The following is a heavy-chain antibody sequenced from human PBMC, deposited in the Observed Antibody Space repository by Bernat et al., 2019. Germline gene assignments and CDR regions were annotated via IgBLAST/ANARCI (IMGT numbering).Heavy chain of an antibody. D-gene: IGHD3-3*01. V-gene: IGHV3-74*02. Sequence: EVQLVESGGGLIQPGGSLRLSCAASGFTVSSNYMSWVRQAPGKGLVWVSRINSDGSSTSYADSVKGRFTISRDNAKNTLYLQMNSLRAEDTAVYYCARVSAAGGFLEWLPPAFDYWGQGTLVTVSS. J-gene: IGHJ4*02. CDR2: INSDGSST. CDR1: GFTVSSNY. CDR3: ARVSAAGGFLEWLPPAFDY.